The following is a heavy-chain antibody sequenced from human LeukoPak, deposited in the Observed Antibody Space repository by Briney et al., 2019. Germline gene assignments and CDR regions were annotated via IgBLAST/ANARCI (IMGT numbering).Heavy chain of an antibody. V-gene: IGHV3-30*18. CDR2: ISYDGSNK. J-gene: IGHJ4*02. CDR3: AKEEGYCSSTSCYGYYFDY. D-gene: IGHD2-2*01. Sequence: GGSLRLSCAASGFTFSSYGMPWVRQAPGKGLEWVAVISYDGSNKYYADSVKGRFTISRDNSKNTLYLQMNSLRAEDTAVYYCAKEEGYCSSTSCYGYYFDYWGQGTLVTVSS. CDR1: GFTFSSYG.